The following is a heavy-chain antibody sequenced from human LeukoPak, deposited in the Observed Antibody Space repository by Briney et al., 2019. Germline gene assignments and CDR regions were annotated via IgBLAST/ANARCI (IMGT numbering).Heavy chain of an antibody. CDR3: ARLEMATITY. V-gene: IGHV4-39*01. CDR2: IYYSGST. CDR1: GGSISSSSYY. Sequence: SETLSLTCTVSGGSISSSSYYWGWIRRPPGKGLEWIGSIYYSGSTYYSPSLKSRVTISVDTSKNQFSLKLSSVTAADTAVYYCARLEMATITYWGQGTLVTVSS. D-gene: IGHD5-24*01. J-gene: IGHJ4*02.